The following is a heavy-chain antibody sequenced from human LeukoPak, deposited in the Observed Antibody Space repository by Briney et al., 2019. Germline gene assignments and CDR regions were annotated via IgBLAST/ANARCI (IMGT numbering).Heavy chain of an antibody. Sequence: SETLSLTCAVYGGSFSGYYWSWIRQPPGKGLEWIWEINHSGSTNYNPSLKSRVTISVDTSKNQFSLKLSSVTAADTAVYYCARPHDYGDYVYAFDIWGQGTMVTVSS. V-gene: IGHV4-34*01. J-gene: IGHJ3*02. CDR3: ARPHDYGDYVYAFDI. CDR1: GGSFSGYY. D-gene: IGHD4-17*01. CDR2: INHSGST.